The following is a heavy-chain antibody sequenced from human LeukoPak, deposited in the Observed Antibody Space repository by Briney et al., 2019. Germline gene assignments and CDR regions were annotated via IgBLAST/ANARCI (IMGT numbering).Heavy chain of an antibody. J-gene: IGHJ6*03. V-gene: IGHV4-61*05. Sequence: SETLSLTCTVSGGSISSSSYYWGWIRQPPGKGLEWIGYIYYSGSTNYNPSLKSRVTISVDTSKNQFSLKLSSVTAADTAVYYCARFPGSAEYRHYYYMDVWGKGTTVTVSS. CDR2: IYYSGST. CDR3: ARFPGSAEYRHYYYMDV. D-gene: IGHD2-15*01. CDR1: GGSISSSSYY.